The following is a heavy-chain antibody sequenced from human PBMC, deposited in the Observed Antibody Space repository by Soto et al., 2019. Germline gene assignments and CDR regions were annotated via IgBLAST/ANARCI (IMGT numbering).Heavy chain of an antibody. Sequence: QVQLQQWGAGLLKPSETLSLTCAVYGGSFSGYYWSWIRQPPGKGLEWIGEINHSGSTNYNPSLKSRVTISVDTSKNQFSLKLSSVTAAYTAVYYCAARRGSSGPFDYWGQGTLVTVSS. V-gene: IGHV4-34*01. D-gene: IGHD6-19*01. J-gene: IGHJ4*02. CDR1: GGSFSGYY. CDR2: INHSGST. CDR3: AARRGSSGPFDY.